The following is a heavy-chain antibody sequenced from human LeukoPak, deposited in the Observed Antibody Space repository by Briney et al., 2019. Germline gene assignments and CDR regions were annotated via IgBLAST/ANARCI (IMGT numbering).Heavy chain of an antibody. CDR1: GFTFSNYA. Sequence: GGSLRLSCAASGFTFSNYAMSWVRQTPEKGLEWVSAISGSGDGTYYAASVKGRFTISRDNSKNSLYLQMNSLRAEDTALYYCAKAKEEDGGAFDIWGQGTMVTVSS. D-gene: IGHD3-10*01. V-gene: IGHV3-23*01. CDR3: AKAKEEDGGAFDI. CDR2: ISGSGDGT. J-gene: IGHJ3*02.